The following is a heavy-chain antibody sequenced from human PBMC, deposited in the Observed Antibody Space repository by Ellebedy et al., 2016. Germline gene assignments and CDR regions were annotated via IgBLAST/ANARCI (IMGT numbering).Heavy chain of an antibody. CDR2: IYSGGTT. CDR3: VTRHNGAFDF. D-gene: IGHD1-1*01. CDR1: DFTVITND. Sequence: GGSLRLXXAASDFTVITNDMSWVRQAPGKGLEWVSLIYSGGTTHYADSVKGRFTISRDKWKKTLYLQMSSLGPEDTAVYYCVTRHNGAFDFWGQGTMVTVSS. J-gene: IGHJ3*01. V-gene: IGHV3-53*01.